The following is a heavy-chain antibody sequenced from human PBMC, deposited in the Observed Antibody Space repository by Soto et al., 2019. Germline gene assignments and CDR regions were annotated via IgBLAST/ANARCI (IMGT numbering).Heavy chain of an antibody. CDR1: GFTFSNYA. CDR3: AKGVGRATTGMDV. V-gene: IGHV3-23*01. J-gene: IGHJ6*02. Sequence: EVQLLESGGGLVQPGGSLRLSCAASGFTFSNYAMSWVRQAPGKGLEWVSVIRGDGSSTYYADSVKGRFTISRDNSKNTLYLQMNGLRGEDTAVYYCAKGVGRATTGMDVWGQGTTVTVSS. D-gene: IGHD1-26*01. CDR2: IRGDGSST.